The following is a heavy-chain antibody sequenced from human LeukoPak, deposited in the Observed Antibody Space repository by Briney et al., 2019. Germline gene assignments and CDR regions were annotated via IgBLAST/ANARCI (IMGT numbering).Heavy chain of an antibody. V-gene: IGHV4-31*02. CDR2: IYYSGST. CDR3: ARYYSSSPPYYFDY. Sequence: TFDDYAMHWVRQAPGKGLEWIGYIYYSGSTYYNPSLKSRVTISVDTSKNQFSLKLSSVTAADTAVYYCARYYSSSPPYYFDYWGQGTLVTVSS. J-gene: IGHJ4*02. D-gene: IGHD4-11*01. CDR1: TFDDYA.